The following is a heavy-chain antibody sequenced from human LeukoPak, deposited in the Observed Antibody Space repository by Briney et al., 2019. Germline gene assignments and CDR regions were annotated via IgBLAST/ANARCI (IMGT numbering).Heavy chain of an antibody. CDR2: ISPYNGNT. CDR3: ARQITIFGVVIIYNWFDP. CDR1: GHTFSSYG. Sequence: ASVKVSCKASGHTFSSYGIGWVRQAPGQGLEWMGWISPYNGNTSYAQNFQGRVTMTTDTSTSTAYMELSSLRSEDTAVYYCARQITIFGVVIIYNWFDPWGQGTLVTVSS. V-gene: IGHV1-18*01. D-gene: IGHD3-3*01. J-gene: IGHJ5*02.